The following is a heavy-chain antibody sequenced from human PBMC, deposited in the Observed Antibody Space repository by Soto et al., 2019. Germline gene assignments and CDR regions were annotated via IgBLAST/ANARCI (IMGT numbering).Heavy chain of an antibody. V-gene: IGHV4-59*08. D-gene: IGHD1-1*01. J-gene: IGHJ4*02. CDR1: GGSISSYY. CDR2: SYYSGST. CDR3: ASRYGGTPDY. Sequence: QVQLQESGPGLVKPSETLSLTCTVSGGSISSYYWCWIRQPPGKGLEWIGYSYYSGSTNYNPSLKSRVTTSVDTSKNQFSRKMSSPTAADTAVYYCASRYGGTPDYWAQGTLGTVSS.